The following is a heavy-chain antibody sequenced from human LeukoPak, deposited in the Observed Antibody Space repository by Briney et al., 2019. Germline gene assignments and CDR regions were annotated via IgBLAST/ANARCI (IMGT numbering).Heavy chain of an antibody. CDR3: AREGIYSYGLHYYYYMDV. D-gene: IGHD5-18*01. J-gene: IGHJ6*03. CDR1: GFTFSSYS. CDR2: ISSSSSNI. Sequence: GGSLRLSCAASGFTFSSYSMNWVRQAPGKGLEWVSSISSSSSNIYYADSVKGRFTISRDNAKNSLYLQMNSLRAEDTAVYYCAREGIYSYGLHYYYYMDVWGKGTTVTVSS. V-gene: IGHV3-21*01.